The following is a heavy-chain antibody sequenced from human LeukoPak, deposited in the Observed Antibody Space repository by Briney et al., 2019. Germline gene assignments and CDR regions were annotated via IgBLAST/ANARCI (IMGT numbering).Heavy chain of an antibody. J-gene: IGHJ5*02. Sequence: SETLSLTCTVSGYSISCGYYWGWIRPPPGKGLEWIGSIYHSGSTYYNPSLKSRVTISVDTSKNQFSLKLSSVTAADTAVYYCARVNFYDYVWVSYRYTSPNWFDPWGQGTLVTVSS. V-gene: IGHV4-38-2*02. D-gene: IGHD3-16*02. CDR1: GYSISCGYY. CDR3: ARVNFYDYVWVSYRYTSPNWFDP. CDR2: IYHSGST.